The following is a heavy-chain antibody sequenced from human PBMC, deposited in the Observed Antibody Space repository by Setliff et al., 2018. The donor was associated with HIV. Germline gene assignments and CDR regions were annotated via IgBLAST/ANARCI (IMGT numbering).Heavy chain of an antibody. D-gene: IGHD3-16*01. Sequence: ASVKVSCKASGYTFSGYYIHWVRQAPGQGLEWMGWLNPRSGGSDYAQRFQGRVTMTRDTSISTAYMELSRLTSDDTAGYYCAKGGGVTFYYYYYMDVWAKGTTVTVSS. CDR2: LNPRSGGS. J-gene: IGHJ6*03. V-gene: IGHV1-2*02. CDR3: AKGGGVTFYYYYYMDV. CDR1: GYTFSGYY.